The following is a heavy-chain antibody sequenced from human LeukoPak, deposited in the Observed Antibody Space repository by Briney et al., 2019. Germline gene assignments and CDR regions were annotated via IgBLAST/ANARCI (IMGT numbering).Heavy chain of an antibody. D-gene: IGHD2-2*01. CDR2: IYYSGST. Sequence: SETLSLTCTVSGGSISSYYWSWIRQPPGKGLDWIRYIYYSGSTNYNPSLKSRVTISVDTSKNQFSLKLSSVTAADTAVYYCARRCSSTSCSFDYWGQGTLVTVSS. V-gene: IGHV4-59*08. CDR1: GGSISSYY. J-gene: IGHJ4*02. CDR3: ARRCSSTSCSFDY.